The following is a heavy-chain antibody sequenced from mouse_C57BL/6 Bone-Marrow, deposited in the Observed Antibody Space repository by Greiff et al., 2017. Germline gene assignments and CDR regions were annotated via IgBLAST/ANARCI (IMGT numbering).Heavy chain of an antibody. CDR1: GYTFTDYE. CDR2: IDPETGGT. Sequence: QVQLQQSGAELVRPGASVTLSCKASGYTFTDYEMHWVKQTPVHGLEWIGAIDPETGGTAYNQKFKGKAILTADKSSSTAYMELRSPTSEDSAVYYCTRYVFAYWGQGTLVTVSA. CDR3: TRYVFAY. J-gene: IGHJ3*01. V-gene: IGHV1-15*01.